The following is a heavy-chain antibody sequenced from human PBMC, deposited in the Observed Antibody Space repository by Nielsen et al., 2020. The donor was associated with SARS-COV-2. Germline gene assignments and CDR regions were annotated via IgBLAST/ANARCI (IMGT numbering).Heavy chain of an antibody. D-gene: IGHD2-2*01. V-gene: IGHV3-15*01. CDR1: GFTFSNAW. CDR3: ILRGDIVVVPAVGGMDV. J-gene: IGHJ6*02. Sequence: GESLKISCAASGFTFSNAWMSWVRQAPGKGLEWVSRIKSKTDGGTTDYAAPVKGRFTISRDDSKNTLYLQMNSLKTEDTAVYYCILRGDIVVVPAVGGMDVWGQGTTVTVSS. CDR2: IKSKTDGGTT.